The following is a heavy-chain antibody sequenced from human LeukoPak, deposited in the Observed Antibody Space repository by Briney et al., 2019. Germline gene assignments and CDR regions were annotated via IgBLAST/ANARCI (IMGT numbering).Heavy chain of an antibody. CDR2: ISYDGSNK. CDR3: ARDRYDLARYYFDY. V-gene: IGHV3-30-3*01. CDR1: GFTFSSYA. J-gene: IGHJ4*02. Sequence: GGSLRLSCAASGFTFSSYAMHWVRQAPGKGLEWVAVISYDGSNKYYADSVKGRFTISRDNSKNTSYLQMNSLRAEDTAVYYCARDRYDLARYYFDYWGQGTLVTVSS. D-gene: IGHD3-9*01.